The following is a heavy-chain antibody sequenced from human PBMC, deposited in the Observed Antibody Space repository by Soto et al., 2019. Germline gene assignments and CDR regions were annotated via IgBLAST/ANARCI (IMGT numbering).Heavy chain of an antibody. CDR1: GYTFTGYY. D-gene: IGHD3-22*01. CDR3: ARGGLDYYDSSGYYY. V-gene: IGHV1-2*04. Sequence: ASVKVSCKASGYTFTGYYMHWVRQAPGQGLEWMGWINPNSGGTNYAQKFQGWVTMTRDTSISTAYMELSRLRSDDTAVYYCARGGLDYYDSSGYYYWGQGTLVTVSS. J-gene: IGHJ4*02. CDR2: INPNSGGT.